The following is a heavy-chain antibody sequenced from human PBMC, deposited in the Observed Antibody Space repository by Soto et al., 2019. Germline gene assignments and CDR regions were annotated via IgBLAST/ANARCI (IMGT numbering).Heavy chain of an antibody. CDR2: FLFSGTT. D-gene: IGHD2-8*02. Sequence: SETLSLTCTVSGGSIGSSDFDWGWIRQPPGKGLEWIGTFLFSGTTYYNPSLKSRITISVDTSKNHYSMKMNSVTAADTAMYFCARHVPVESGARTMGGFDVWGQGAMVTVSS. V-gene: IGHV4-39*01. J-gene: IGHJ3*01. CDR1: GGSIGSSDFD. CDR3: ARHVPVESGARTMGGFDV.